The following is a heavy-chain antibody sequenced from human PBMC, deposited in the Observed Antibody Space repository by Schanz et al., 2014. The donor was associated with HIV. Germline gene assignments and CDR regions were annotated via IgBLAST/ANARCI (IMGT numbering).Heavy chain of an antibody. CDR1: GFTFDDYA. V-gene: IGHV3-9*01. J-gene: IGHJ4*02. CDR2: ISWNSGSI. D-gene: IGHD2-21*02. CDR3: VRGDPSGSF. Sequence: EVQLVESGGGLVQPGRSLRLSCAASGFTFDDYAMHWVRQAPGKGLEWVSGISWNSGSIGYADSVKGRFTISRDNAKNSLYLQMNSPRAEDTAIYYCVRGDPSGSFWGQGTLVTVSS.